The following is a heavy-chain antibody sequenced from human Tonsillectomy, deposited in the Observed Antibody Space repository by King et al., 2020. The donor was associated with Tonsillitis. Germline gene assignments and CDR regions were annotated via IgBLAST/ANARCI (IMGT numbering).Heavy chain of an antibody. V-gene: IGHV1-46*01. Sequence: VQLVESGAEVKKPGASVKVSCKASGYTFTSYYMHWVRQAPGQGLEWMGIINPSGGITSYAQKFQGRVTMTRDTSTSTVYMELSSLSSEDTAVYYCAGRGGPPLYYYYGMDVWGQGTTVTVSS. CDR2: INPSGGIT. CDR1: GYTFTSYY. CDR3: AGRGGPPLYYYYGMDV. J-gene: IGHJ6*02.